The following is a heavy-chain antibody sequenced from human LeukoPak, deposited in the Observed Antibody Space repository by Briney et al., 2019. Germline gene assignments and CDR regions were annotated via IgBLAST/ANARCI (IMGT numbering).Heavy chain of an antibody. CDR1: GGSISSRSYY. CDR2: IYYSGST. J-gene: IGHJ4*02. D-gene: IGHD3-22*01. CDR3: ARGATYYYDSSGYSPYYFDY. Sequence: SETLSLTCTVSGGSISSRSYYWGWIRQPPGKVLEWIGSIYYSGSTCYNPSLKSRVTISVDTSKNQFSLKLRSVTAADTAVYYCARGATYYYDSSGYSPYYFDYWGQGTLVTVSS. V-gene: IGHV4-39*07.